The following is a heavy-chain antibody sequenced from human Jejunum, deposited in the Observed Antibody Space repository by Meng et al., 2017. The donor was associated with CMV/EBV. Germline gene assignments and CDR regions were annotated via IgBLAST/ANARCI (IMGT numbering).Heavy chain of an antibody. J-gene: IGHJ6*02. CDR3: AKFSATGAYYYGMDV. D-gene: IGHD1-1*01. Sequence: SGASISRYSWTWIRQTPGKGLEWIGCIYYSGSPNYNPSLESRITISVDTSKNQFSLRVYSVTAADTAVYYCAKFSATGAYYYGMDVWGQGTTVTVSS. V-gene: IGHV4-59*01. CDR1: GASISRYS. CDR2: IYYSGSP.